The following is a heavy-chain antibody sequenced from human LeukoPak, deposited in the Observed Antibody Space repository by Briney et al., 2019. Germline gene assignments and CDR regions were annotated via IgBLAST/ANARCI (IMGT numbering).Heavy chain of an antibody. Sequence: GSLRLSCAASGFTVSTNYMSWVRQPPGKGLEWIGEIYHSGSTNYNPSLKSRVTISVDKSKNQFSLKLSSVTAADTAVYYCARGRRDGYNFWFDPWGQGTLVTVSS. V-gene: IGHV4-4*02. CDR2: IYHSGST. D-gene: IGHD5-24*01. CDR1: GFTVSTNY. CDR3: ARGRRDGYNFWFDP. J-gene: IGHJ5*02.